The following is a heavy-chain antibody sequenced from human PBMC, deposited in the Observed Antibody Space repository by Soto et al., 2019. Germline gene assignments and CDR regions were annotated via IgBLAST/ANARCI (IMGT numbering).Heavy chain of an antibody. CDR1: GGTFSSYA. CDR3: ARARYCSGGSCRGWFDP. CDR2: IIPIFGTA. V-gene: IGHV1-69*06. J-gene: IGHJ5*02. Sequence: QVQLVQSGAEVKKPGSSVKVSCKACGGTFSSYAISWVRQAPGQGLEWMGGIIPIFGTANYAQKFQGRVTITADKSTSTAYMELSSLRSEDTAVYYCARARYCSGGSCRGWFDPWGQGTLVTVSS. D-gene: IGHD2-15*01.